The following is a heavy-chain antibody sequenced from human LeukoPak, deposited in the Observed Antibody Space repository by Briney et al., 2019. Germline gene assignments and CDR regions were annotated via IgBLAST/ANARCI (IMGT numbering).Heavy chain of an antibody. CDR3: ARDVSQEYSGYDPNWFDP. Sequence: PGGSLRLSCAASGFTFSSYSMNWVRQAPGKGLEWVSSISSSSSYIYYADSVKGRFTISRDNAKNSLYLQMNSLRAEDTAVYYCARDVSQEYSGYDPNWFDPWGQGTLVTVSS. D-gene: IGHD5-12*01. V-gene: IGHV3-21*01. CDR1: GFTFSSYS. J-gene: IGHJ5*02. CDR2: ISSSSSYI.